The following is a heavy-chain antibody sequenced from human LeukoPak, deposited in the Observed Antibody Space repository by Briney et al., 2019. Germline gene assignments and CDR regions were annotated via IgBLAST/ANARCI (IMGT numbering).Heavy chain of an antibody. V-gene: IGHV4-61*02. CDR2: IYTSGST. CDR3: AREWGLGDSSGYYRIDY. J-gene: IGHJ4*02. CDR1: GGSISSASYY. D-gene: IGHD3-22*01. Sequence: SQTLSLTCTVSGGSISSASYYWSWIRQPAGKGLEWIGRIYTSGSTNYNPSLKSRVTISVDTSKNQFSLKLSSVTAADTAVYYCAREWGLGDSSGYYRIDYWGQGTLVTVSS.